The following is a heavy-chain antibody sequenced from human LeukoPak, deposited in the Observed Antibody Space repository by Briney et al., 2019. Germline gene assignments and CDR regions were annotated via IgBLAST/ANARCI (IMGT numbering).Heavy chain of an antibody. Sequence: GGSLRLSCAASGFTFSSYAMSWVRQAPGKGLEWVSAISGSGGGTYYADSVKGRFTISRDNSKNTLYLQMNSLRAEDTAVYYCAKVDCSSTSCYTGLYYYYGMDVGGQGTTVTVS. CDR3: AKVDCSSTSCYTGLYYYYGMDV. CDR1: GFTFSSYA. D-gene: IGHD2-2*02. J-gene: IGHJ6*02. CDR2: ISGSGGGT. V-gene: IGHV3-23*01.